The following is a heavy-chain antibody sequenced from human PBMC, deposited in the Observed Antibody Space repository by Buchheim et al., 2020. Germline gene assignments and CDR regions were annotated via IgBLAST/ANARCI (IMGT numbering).Heavy chain of an antibody. V-gene: IGHV3-33*01. D-gene: IGHD1-20*01. CDR1: GFTFSSYG. CDR2: IGYDGSNK. J-gene: IGHJ4*02. CDR3: ARDLGYNWNPLDY. Sequence: QVQLVESGGGVVQPGRSLRLSCAASGFTFSSYGMHWVRQAPGKGLEWVAVIGYDGSNKYYADSVKGRFTISRDNSKNTLYLQMNSLRAEDTAVYYCARDLGYNWNPLDYWGQGTL.